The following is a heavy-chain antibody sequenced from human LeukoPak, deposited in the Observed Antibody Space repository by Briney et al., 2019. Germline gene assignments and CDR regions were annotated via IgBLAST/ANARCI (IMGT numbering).Heavy chain of an antibody. CDR2: ISSSSSTI. D-gene: IGHD1-26*01. CDR1: GFTFSSYS. V-gene: IGHV3-48*04. CDR3: ARLATGSYSDY. J-gene: IGHJ4*02. Sequence: GGSLRLSCAASGFTFSSYSMNWVRQAPGKGLEWVSYISSSSSTIYYADSVKGRFTISRDNAKNSLYLQMNSLRADDTAIYYCARLATGSYSDYWGQGALVTVSS.